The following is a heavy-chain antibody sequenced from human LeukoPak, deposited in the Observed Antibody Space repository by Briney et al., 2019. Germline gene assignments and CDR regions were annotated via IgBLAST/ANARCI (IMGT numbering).Heavy chain of an antibody. CDR3: AKEVDSSGYYYDY. D-gene: IGHD3-22*01. J-gene: IGHJ4*02. Sequence: SGGSLRLSCAAAGFTFSSNAMSWVRQPPGKGLEWVSAISGSGGSTYYADSVKGRFTISSDNSKNTLYLQMNSLRAEDTAVYYCAKEVDSSGYYYDYWGQGTLVTVSS. CDR1: GFTFSSNA. CDR2: ISGSGGST. V-gene: IGHV3-23*01.